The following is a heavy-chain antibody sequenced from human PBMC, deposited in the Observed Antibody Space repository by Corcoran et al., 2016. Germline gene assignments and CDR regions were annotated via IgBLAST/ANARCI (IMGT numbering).Heavy chain of an antibody. CDR1: GGSISSSSYY. D-gene: IGHD2-21*02. Sequence: QLQLQESGPGLVKPSETLSLTCTVSGGSISSSSYYWGWIRQPPGKGLEWIGSIYYSGSTYYNPSLKSRVTISVDTSKNQFSLKLSSVTAADTAVYYSARTRRDRACGGDCYEHYYGMDVWGQGTTVTVSS. V-gene: IGHV4-39*07. CDR3: ARTRRDRACGGDCYEHYYGMDV. CDR2: IYYSGST. J-gene: IGHJ6*02.